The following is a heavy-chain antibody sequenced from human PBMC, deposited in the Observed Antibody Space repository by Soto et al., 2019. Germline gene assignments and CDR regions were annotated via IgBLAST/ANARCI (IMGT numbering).Heavy chain of an antibody. D-gene: IGHD6-13*01. CDR1: GDSISSDKW. J-gene: IGHJ4*02. CDR3: ARGETQQQRDY. Sequence: SETLSLTCAVSGDSISSDKWWSWIRRPPGKGLQWIGEIYHSGSTKYNPSLKSRVIISVDKSKNQFSLKLSSVTDADTAVYYCARGETQQQRDYWGQGTLVTVSS. V-gene: IGHV4-4*02. CDR2: IYHSGST.